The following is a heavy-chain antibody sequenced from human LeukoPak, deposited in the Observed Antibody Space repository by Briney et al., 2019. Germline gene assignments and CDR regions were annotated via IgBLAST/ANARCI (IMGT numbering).Heavy chain of an antibody. V-gene: IGHV4-38-2*02. CDR2: IYPSGTT. CDR1: GYSISSGYY. CDR3: ARTYSSSWYFNWFDP. D-gene: IGHD6-13*01. Sequence: SETLSLTCTVSGYSISSGYYWGWIRQPPGKGLEWIGNIYPSGTTYYNPSLKTRVTISVDTSKNQFSLKLSSVTAADTAVYFCARTYSSSWYFNWFDPWGQGTLVTVSS. J-gene: IGHJ5*02.